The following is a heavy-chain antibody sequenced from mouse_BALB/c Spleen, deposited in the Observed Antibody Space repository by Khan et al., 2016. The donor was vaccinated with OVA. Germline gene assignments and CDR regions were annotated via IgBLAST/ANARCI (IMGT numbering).Heavy chain of an antibody. Sequence: VQLKESGPGLVKPSQSLSLTCTVTGYSITSGYGWNWIRQFPGNKLEWMGYISYSGSTNYNPSLKSRISITRNTSKNQFFLQLNSVTTEDTATXYCARTARIKYWGQGTTLTVYS. D-gene: IGHD1-2*01. CDR1: GYSITSGYG. J-gene: IGHJ2*01. CDR3: ARTARIKY. V-gene: IGHV3-2*02. CDR2: ISYSGST.